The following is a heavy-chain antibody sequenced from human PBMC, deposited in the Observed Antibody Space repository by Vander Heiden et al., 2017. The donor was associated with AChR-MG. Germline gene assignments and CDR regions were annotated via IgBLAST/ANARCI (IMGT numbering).Heavy chain of an antibody. Sequence: EVQLVQSGAEVKKPGESLKISCKGSGYSFTSYWIGWVRQMPGKGLEGMGIIYPRDSDTSYSPPFQRQDTITAAKSISTAYLQWSSLKDSDTAMYYCARTAYSSGTSQESANDHGMDFWGQGTPVTVSS. CDR3: ARTAYSSGTSQESANDHGMDF. CDR1: GYSFTSYW. J-gene: IGHJ6*02. V-gene: IGHV5-51*01. CDR2: IYPRDSDT. D-gene: IGHD6-19*01.